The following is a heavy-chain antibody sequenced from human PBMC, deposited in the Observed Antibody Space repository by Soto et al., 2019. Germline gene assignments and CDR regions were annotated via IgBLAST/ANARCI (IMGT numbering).Heavy chain of an antibody. Sequence: QVQLQESGPGLVKPSGTLSLTCAVSGGSISSINWWSWVRQHPGKGLEWIGEIYHSGSTNYNPSLKSRVTISVDKSKNQLALKLSSVTAADTAVYYCARDQPSIAAADDFDYWGQGTLVTVSS. D-gene: IGHD6-13*01. V-gene: IGHV4-4*02. CDR1: GGSISSINW. CDR2: IYHSGST. CDR3: ARDQPSIAAADDFDY. J-gene: IGHJ4*02.